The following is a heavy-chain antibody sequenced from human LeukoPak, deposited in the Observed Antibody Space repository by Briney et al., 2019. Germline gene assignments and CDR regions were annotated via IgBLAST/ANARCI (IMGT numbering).Heavy chain of an antibody. J-gene: IGHJ4*02. CDR1: GGSISSSSYY. CDR3: ARVSRVTIFGVVIGYYFDY. CDR2: IYYSGST. D-gene: IGHD3-3*01. V-gene: IGHV4-39*07. Sequence: PSETLSLTCTVSGGSISSSSYYWGWIRQPPGKGLEWIGSIYYSGSTYYNPSLKSRVTISVDTSKNQFSLKLSSVTAADTAVYYCARVSRVTIFGVVIGYYFDYWGQGTLVTVSS.